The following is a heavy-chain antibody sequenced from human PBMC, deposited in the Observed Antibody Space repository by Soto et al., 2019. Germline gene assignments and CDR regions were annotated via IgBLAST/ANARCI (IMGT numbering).Heavy chain of an antibody. V-gene: IGHV4-59*12. CDR2: IYYSGST. CDR3: ARVRDITMIVAP. J-gene: IGHJ5*02. Sequence: PSETLSLTCTVSGGSISSYYWSWIRQPPGKGLEWIGYIYYSGSTNYNPSLKGRFTISRDNAKNSLYLQMNSLRAEDTAVYYCARVRDITMIVAPWGQGTLVTVSS. CDR1: GGSISSYY. D-gene: IGHD3-22*01.